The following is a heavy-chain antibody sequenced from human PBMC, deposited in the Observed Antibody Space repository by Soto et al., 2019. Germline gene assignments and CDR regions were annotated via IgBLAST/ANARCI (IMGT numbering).Heavy chain of an antibody. J-gene: IGHJ4*02. V-gene: IGHV3-23*01. CDR1: GFTFSSYA. D-gene: IGHD3-16*01. Sequence: PGGSLRLSCAASGFTFSSYAMSWVRQAPGQGLEWVPAISGSDGSTYYADSVKGRFTISRDNSKNTLYLQMNSRRAEDTAVYYCAKPRGQPYDDWGQGTLVTVSS. CDR2: ISGSDGST. CDR3: AKPRGQPYDD.